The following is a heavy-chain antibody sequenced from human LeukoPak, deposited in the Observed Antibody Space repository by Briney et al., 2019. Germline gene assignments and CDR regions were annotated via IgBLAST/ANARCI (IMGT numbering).Heavy chain of an antibody. D-gene: IGHD5-18*01. CDR1: GFTFSSYA. CDR3: ARTGYSYGSFDY. J-gene: IGHJ4*02. Sequence: PGRSLRLSCAAPGFTFSSYAMHWVRQAPGKGLEWVAVISYDGSNKYYADSVKGRFTISRDNSKNTLYLQMNSLRAEDTAVYYCARTGYSYGSFDYWGQGTLVTVSS. CDR2: ISYDGSNK. V-gene: IGHV3-30-3*01.